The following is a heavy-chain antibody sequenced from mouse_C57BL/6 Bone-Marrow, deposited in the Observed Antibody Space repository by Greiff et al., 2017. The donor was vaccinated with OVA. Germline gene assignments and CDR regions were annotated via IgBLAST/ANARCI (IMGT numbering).Heavy chain of an antibody. CDR1: GYPITSDY. J-gene: IGHJ2*01. D-gene: IGHD1-1*01. Sequence: EVMLVESGPGLAKPSQTLSLTCSVTGYPITSDYWNWIRKFPGNKLEYMGYISYSGSTYYNPSLKSRISITRDTSKNQYYLQLNSVTTEDTATYYCARSPTTVVASYYFDYWGQGTTLTVSS. CDR3: ARSPTTVVASYYFDY. CDR2: ISYSGST. V-gene: IGHV3-8*01.